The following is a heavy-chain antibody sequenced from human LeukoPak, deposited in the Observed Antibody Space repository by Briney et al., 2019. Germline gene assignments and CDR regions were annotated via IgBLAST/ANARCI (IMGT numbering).Heavy chain of an antibody. D-gene: IGHD2-2*02. CDR1: GFTFSSYA. CDR3: ARSKYCSSTSCYRILDY. CDR2: ISYDGSNK. J-gene: IGHJ4*02. V-gene: IGHV3-30-3*01. Sequence: PGRSLRLSCAASGFTFSSYAMHWVRQAPGKGLEWVAVISYDGSNKYYADSVKGRFTISRDNSKNTLYLQMNSPRAEDTAVYYCARSKYCSSTSCYRILDYWGQGTLVTVSS.